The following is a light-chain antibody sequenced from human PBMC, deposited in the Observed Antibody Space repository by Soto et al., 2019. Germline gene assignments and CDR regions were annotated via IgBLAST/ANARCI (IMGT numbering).Light chain of an antibody. CDR1: QSVSRSY. CDR2: GAS. Sequence: EIVLTQFPGTLSLSPGERGTLSCRASQSVSRSYLAWYQQKPGQAPRLLIYGASSRATGIPDRFSGSGSGTDFTLTISRLEPEDFAVYYCQQYGSSPWTFGQGTKVEIK. V-gene: IGKV3-20*01. J-gene: IGKJ1*01. CDR3: QQYGSSPWT.